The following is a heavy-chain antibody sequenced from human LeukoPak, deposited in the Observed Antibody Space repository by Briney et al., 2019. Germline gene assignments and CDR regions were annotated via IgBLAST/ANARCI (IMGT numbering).Heavy chain of an antibody. D-gene: IGHD6-13*01. CDR2: ISSNGGST. CDR1: GFTFSSYA. V-gene: IGHV3-64D*06. CDR3: VKAVGAAAGTFWFDP. J-gene: IGHJ5*02. Sequence: SGGSLRLSCSASGFTFSSYAMHWVRQAPGKGLEYVSAISSNGGSTYYADSAKGRFTISRDNSKNTLYLQMSSLRAEDTAVYYCVKAVGAAAGTFWFDPWGQGTLVTVSS.